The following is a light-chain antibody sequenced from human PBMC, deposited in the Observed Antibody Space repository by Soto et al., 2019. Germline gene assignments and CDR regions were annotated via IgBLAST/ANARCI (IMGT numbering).Light chain of an antibody. J-gene: IGKJ1*01. CDR2: DAS. CDR3: QQLNSYPRT. CDR1: QGISRY. V-gene: IGKV1-9*01. Sequence: DIQLTQSPSFLSASVGDRVTITCRASQGISRYLAWYQQKPGKAPKLLIYDASTLQSGVPSRFSGSGSGTEFALTISSLQPEYGATYYCQQLNSYPRTFGQGTKAGIK.